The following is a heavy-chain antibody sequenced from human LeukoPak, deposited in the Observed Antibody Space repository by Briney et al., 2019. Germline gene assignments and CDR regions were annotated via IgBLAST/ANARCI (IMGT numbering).Heavy chain of an antibody. J-gene: IGHJ4*02. CDR2: IYYSGST. CDR1: GGSISSSSYY. D-gene: IGHD6-13*01. CDR3: ASRSSWYGGAWFDY. Sequence: SETLSLTCTVSGGSISSSSYYWGWIRQPPGKGLEWIGSIYYSGSTYYNPSLKSRVTISVDTSKNQFSLKLSSVTAADTAVYYCASRSSWYGGAWFDYWGQGTLVTVSS. V-gene: IGHV4-39*01.